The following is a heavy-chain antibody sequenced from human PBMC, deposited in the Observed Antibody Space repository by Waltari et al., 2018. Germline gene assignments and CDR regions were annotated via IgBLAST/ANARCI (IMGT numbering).Heavy chain of an antibody. CDR3: AATVTTYPYWYFDL. V-gene: IGHV4-61*02. CDR2: IYTSGST. Sequence: QVQLQESGPGLVKPSQTLSLTCTVSGGSISRGRYYWSWIRQPAGKGLEWIGRIYTSGSTNYNPSLKSRVTISVDTSKNQFSLKLSSVTAADTAVYYCAATVTTYPYWYFDLWGRGTLVTVSS. J-gene: IGHJ2*01. CDR1: GGSISRGRYY. D-gene: IGHD4-17*01.